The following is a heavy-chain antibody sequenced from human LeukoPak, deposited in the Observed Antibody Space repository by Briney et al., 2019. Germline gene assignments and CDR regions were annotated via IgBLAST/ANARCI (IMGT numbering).Heavy chain of an antibody. V-gene: IGHV4-59*01. D-gene: IGHD3-10*01. CDR3: ARDRGVWFDP. Sequence: SETLSLTCAVSGGSMNNFYWSWIRQPPGKGLEWIGYIYYSGSTDYNPSLKSRVTISLDTSKNQFSLKLSSVTAADTAVYYCARDRGVWFDPWGQGTLVTVSS. J-gene: IGHJ5*02. CDR1: GGSMNNFY. CDR2: IYYSGST.